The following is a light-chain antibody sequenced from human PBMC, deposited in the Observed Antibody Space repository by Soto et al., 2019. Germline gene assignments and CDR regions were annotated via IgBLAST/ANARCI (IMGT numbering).Light chain of an antibody. CDR2: EVS. V-gene: IGLV2-14*01. CDR3: SSYTSSLSYV. CDR1: SSDVGGYNY. Sequence: QSALTQPASVSGSPGQSITSSCTGTSSDVGGYNYVSWYQQHPGKAPKLMIYEVSDRPSGISNRFSGSKSGNTASLTISGLQAEDEADYYCSSYTSSLSYVFGTGTKVTVL. J-gene: IGLJ1*01.